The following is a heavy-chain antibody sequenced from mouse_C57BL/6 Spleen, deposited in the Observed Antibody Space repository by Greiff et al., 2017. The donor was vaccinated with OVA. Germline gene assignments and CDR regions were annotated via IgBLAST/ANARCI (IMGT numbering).Heavy chain of an antibody. CDR2: IWSGGST. CDR1: GFSLTSYG. D-gene: IGHD2-4*01. Sequence: QVQLKESGPGLVQPSQSLSITCTVSGFSLTSYGVHWVRQSPGKGLEWLGVIWSGGSTDYNAAFISRLSISKDNSKSQVFFKMNSLQADDTAIYYCARNDYDERGYAMDYWGQGTSVTVSS. CDR3: ARNDYDERGYAMDY. J-gene: IGHJ4*01. V-gene: IGHV2-2*01.